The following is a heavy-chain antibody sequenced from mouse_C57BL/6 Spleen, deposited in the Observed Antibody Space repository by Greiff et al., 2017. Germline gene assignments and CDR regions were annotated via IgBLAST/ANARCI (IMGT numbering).Heavy chain of an antibody. J-gene: IGHJ2*01. D-gene: IGHD2-4*01. CDR2: IYPGSGNT. CDR1: GYTFTDYY. CDR3: ARLFMDDYDEDY. Sequence: QVQLQQSGAELVRPGASVKLSCKASGYTFTDYYINWVKQRPGQGLEWIARIYPGSGNTYYNEKFKGKATLTAEKSSSTAYMQLSSLTSEDSAVYFCARLFMDDYDEDYWGQGTTLTVSS. V-gene: IGHV1-76*01.